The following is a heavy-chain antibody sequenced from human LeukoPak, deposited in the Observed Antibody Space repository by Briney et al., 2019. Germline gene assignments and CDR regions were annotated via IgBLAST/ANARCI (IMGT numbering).Heavy chain of an antibody. CDR2: IKSKTDGGTT. D-gene: IGHD3-9*01. V-gene: IGHV3-15*01. CDR3: TRRLRYFDWLYPDDAFDI. Sequence: VGSLRLSCAASGFTFSNAWMSWVRQAPGKGLEWVGRIKSKTDGGTTDYAAPVKGRFTISRDDSKNTLYLQMNSLKTEDTAVYYCTRRLRYFDWLYPDDAFDIWGQGTMVTVSS. J-gene: IGHJ3*02. CDR1: GFTFSNAW.